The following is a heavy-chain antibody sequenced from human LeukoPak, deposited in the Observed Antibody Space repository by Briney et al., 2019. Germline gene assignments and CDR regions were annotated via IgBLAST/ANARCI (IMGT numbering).Heavy chain of an antibody. CDR2: ISAYNGNT. Sequence: GASVKVSCKASGYTFTDYYLHWVRQAPGQGLEWMGWISAYNGNTNYAQKLQGRVTMTTDTSTSTAYMELRSLRSDDTAVYYCARDYYDSSGQNRDYWGQGTLVTVSS. J-gene: IGHJ4*02. V-gene: IGHV1-18*04. CDR1: GYTFTDYY. D-gene: IGHD3-22*01. CDR3: ARDYYDSSGQNRDY.